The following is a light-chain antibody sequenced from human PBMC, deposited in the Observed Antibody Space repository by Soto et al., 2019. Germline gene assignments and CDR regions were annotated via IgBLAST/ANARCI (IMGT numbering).Light chain of an antibody. CDR2: SND. V-gene: IGLV1-44*01. Sequence: QSVLTQPPSASGTPGQRLTISWSGSSSNIGSNTVTWYQQLPGTAPKVLIHSNDRRPSGVPDRFSGSKSGTSASLAISGLLSDDEADYYCAAWDDSLNGLVFGGGTKLTV. CDR1: SSNIGSNT. J-gene: IGLJ2*01. CDR3: AAWDDSLNGLV.